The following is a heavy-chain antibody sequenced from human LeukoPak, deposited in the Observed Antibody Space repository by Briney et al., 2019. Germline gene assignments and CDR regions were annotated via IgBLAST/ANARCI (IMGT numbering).Heavy chain of an antibody. D-gene: IGHD3-10*01. Sequence: SETLSLTCTVTGGSISSYYWSWIRQPPGKGLEWIGYIYYSGSTNYNPSLKSRVTISVDTSKNQFSLKLSSVTAADTAVYYCARSHGSGSYYAYWGRGTLVTVSS. CDR2: IYYSGST. CDR1: GGSISSYY. CDR3: ARSHGSGSYYAY. J-gene: IGHJ4*02. V-gene: IGHV4-59*01.